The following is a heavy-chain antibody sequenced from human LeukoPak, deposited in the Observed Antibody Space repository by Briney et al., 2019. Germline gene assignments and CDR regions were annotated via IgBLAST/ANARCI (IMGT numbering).Heavy chain of an antibody. CDR3: ARGGAYSYGYVGY. CDR2: INSHGSTT. V-gene: IGHV3-74*01. CDR1: GFTFSTYA. D-gene: IGHD5-18*01. J-gene: IGHJ4*02. Sequence: GGTLRLSCATSGFTFSTYAMNWVRQAPGKGLEWVSCINSHGSTTSYADSVKGRFTISRDNAKNTVYLQLNSLRAEDTAVYYCARGGAYSYGYVGYWGQGTLVTVSS.